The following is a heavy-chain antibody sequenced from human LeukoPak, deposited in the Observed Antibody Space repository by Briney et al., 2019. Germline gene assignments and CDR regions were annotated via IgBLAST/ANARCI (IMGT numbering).Heavy chain of an antibody. J-gene: IGHJ4*02. D-gene: IGHD2-21*01. Sequence: PSETLSLTCTVSGGSIGSSSYYWGWIRQPPGKGLEWIGSIYYSGSTYYNPSLKSRVTMSVDTSKNQFSLKLSSVTAADTAVYYCARGVVIAPQTFDYWGQGTLVTVSS. CDR3: ARGVVIAPQTFDY. CDR1: GGSIGSSSYY. V-gene: IGHV4-39*07. CDR2: IYYSGST.